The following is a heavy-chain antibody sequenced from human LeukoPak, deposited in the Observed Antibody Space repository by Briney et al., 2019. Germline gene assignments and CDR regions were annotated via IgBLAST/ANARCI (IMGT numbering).Heavy chain of an antibody. CDR3: ARGREVAGTVGY. J-gene: IGHJ4*02. V-gene: IGHV1-2*02. Sequence: ASVKVSCKASGYTFTDYYIHWVRQAPGQGLEWMGWINPNSGVTHYPQKFQGRVTMTRDTSISTAYMDLSGLRSDDTAFYYCARGREVAGTVGYWGQGTPVTVSS. CDR1: GYTFTDYY. D-gene: IGHD6-19*01. CDR2: INPNSGVT.